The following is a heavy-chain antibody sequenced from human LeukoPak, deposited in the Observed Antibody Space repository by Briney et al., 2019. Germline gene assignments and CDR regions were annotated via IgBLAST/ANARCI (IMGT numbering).Heavy chain of an antibody. CDR2: IHSTSGSI. Sequence: RGSLRLSCAASGFSFSSYHMNWVRQAPGKGLEWISYIHSTSGSINYADSVKGRFTISRDNAKNSLYLQMNSLRAEDTAVYYCSRVVQDVTGADYWGQGTLVIISS. V-gene: IGHV3-48*01. D-gene: IGHD3-9*01. J-gene: IGHJ4*02. CDR3: SRVVQDVTGADY. CDR1: GFSFSSYH.